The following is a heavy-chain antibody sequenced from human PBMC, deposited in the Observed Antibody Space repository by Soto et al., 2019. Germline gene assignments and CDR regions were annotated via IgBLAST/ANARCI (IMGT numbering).Heavy chain of an antibody. CDR3: PRHRGVAPPVAANTHYYYSTDV. D-gene: IGHD2-21*02. CDR1: GYSFTNYG. Sequence: QDQLVQSGVEVKKPGASVKVSCKASGYSFTNYGITWVRQAPGQGFEWMGWISAYNGNTNYAQKFQGRVTMTTDASTSTAYLAVRRPSSDATAVYYCPRHRGVAPPVAANTHYYYSTDVSGKGTTVTVS. J-gene: IGHJ6*03. V-gene: IGHV1-18*01. CDR2: ISAYNGNT.